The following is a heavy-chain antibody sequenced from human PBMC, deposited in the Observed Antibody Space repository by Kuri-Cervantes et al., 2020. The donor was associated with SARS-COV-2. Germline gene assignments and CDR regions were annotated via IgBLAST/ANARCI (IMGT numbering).Heavy chain of an antibody. V-gene: IGHV3-21*01. CDR2: ISSSSSYI. Sequence: GESLKISCTASGFTFGDYAMNWVRQAPGKGLEWVSSISSSSSYIYYADSVKGRFTISRDNAKNSLYLQMNSLRAEDTAVYYCARVLSIAARTWFDPWGQGTLVTVSS. CDR3: ARVLSIAARTWFDP. D-gene: IGHD6-6*01. J-gene: IGHJ5*02. CDR1: GFTFGDYA.